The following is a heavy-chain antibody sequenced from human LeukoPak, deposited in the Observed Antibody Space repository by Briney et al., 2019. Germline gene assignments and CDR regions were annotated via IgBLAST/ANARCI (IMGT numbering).Heavy chain of an antibody. CDR1: GFNLNSYS. Sequence: GGSLRLSCAASGFNLNSYSMHWVRQAPGKGLEWVAVISYDGSQKYYADSVKGRFTISRDNSKNTVFLQMNSLRGEDTALYYCARDPEDYYFYMDVWGKGTPVTVSS. V-gene: IGHV3-30*04. J-gene: IGHJ6*03. CDR2: ISYDGSQK. CDR3: ARDPEDYYFYMDV.